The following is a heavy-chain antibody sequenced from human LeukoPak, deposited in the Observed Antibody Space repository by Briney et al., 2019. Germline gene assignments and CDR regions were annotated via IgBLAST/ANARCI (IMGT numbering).Heavy chain of an antibody. V-gene: IGHV1-2*02. CDR1: GYTFTSYD. CDR2: MNPNSGGT. J-gene: IGHJ5*02. Sequence: ASVKVSCKASGYTFTSYDINWVRQATGQGLEWMGWMNPNSGGTNYAQKFQGRVTMTRDTSISTAYMELSRLRSDDTAVYYCARLAAAGSNWFDPWGQGTLVTVSS. D-gene: IGHD6-13*01. CDR3: ARLAAAGSNWFDP.